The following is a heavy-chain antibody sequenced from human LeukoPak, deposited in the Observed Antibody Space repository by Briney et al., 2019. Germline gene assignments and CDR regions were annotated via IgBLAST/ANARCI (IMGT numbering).Heavy chain of an antibody. CDR1: GFTFISYD. J-gene: IGHJ5*02. CDR3: ARVGAVAGTGWFDP. CDR2: ISYDGSNK. Sequence: PGGSLRLSCAASGFTFISYDMHWVRQATGKGLEWVAVISYDGSNKYYADSVKGRFTISRDNSKNTLYLQMNSLRAEDTAVYYCARVGAVAGTGWFDPWGQGTLVTVSS. V-gene: IGHV3-30-3*01. D-gene: IGHD6-19*01.